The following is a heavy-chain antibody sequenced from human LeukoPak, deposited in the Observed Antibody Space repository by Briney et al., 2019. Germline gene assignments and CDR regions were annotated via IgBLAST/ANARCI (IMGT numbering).Heavy chain of an antibody. Sequence: GESLKISCKGSGYSFTSYWIGWVRQMPGKGLEWMGIIYPGDSDTRYSPSFQGQVTISADKSISTAYLQWSSLKASDTAMYYCARASTQASGGRGWPNYYYYGMDVWGQGTTVTVSS. CDR3: ARASTQASGGRGWPNYYYYGMDV. CDR1: GYSFTSYW. D-gene: IGHD2/OR15-2a*01. J-gene: IGHJ6*02. CDR2: IYPGDSDT. V-gene: IGHV5-51*01.